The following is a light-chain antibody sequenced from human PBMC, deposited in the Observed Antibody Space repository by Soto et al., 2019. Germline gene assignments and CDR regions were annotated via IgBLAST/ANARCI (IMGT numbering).Light chain of an antibody. J-gene: IGKJ5*01. CDR3: QQLFDSPIT. CDR1: QVISTS. CDR2: AAS. Sequence: DIQLTQSASFLSPSIGESVTITCGASQVISTSLAWYQVKPGKAPKLLIYAASTLESGVPSRFSATVHGTEFTLTITSLQTEDFATYYCQQLFDSPITFGQGTRLEIK. V-gene: IGKV1-9*01.